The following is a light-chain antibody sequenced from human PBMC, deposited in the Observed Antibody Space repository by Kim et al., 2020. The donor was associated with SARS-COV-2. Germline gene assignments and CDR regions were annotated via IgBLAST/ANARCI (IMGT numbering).Light chain of an antibody. CDR1: QSVSSN. J-gene: IGKJ2*01. V-gene: IGKV3D-15*03. CDR3: QQYNNWAGT. Sequence: EIVMTQSPATLSVSPGERATLSCRASQSVSSNLAWYQQKPGQAPRLLMYGASIRATGIPARFSGSGSGTEFTLTISILQSEDFAVYYYQQYNNWAGTFGQGTKLEI. CDR2: GAS.